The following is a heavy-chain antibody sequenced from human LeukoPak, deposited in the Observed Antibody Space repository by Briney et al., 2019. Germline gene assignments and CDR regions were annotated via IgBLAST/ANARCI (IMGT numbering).Heavy chain of an antibody. CDR3: ASGYCGGDRYSEKFDY. D-gene: IGHD2-21*02. Sequence: GGSLRLSCAASGFTFSSYAMHWVRQAPGKGLEWVAVISYDGSNKYYADSVKGRFTISRDNSKNTLYLQMNSLRAEDTAVYYCASGYCGGDRYSEKFDYWGQGTLVTVSS. CDR1: GFTFSSYA. J-gene: IGHJ4*02. CDR2: ISYDGSNK. V-gene: IGHV3-30*04.